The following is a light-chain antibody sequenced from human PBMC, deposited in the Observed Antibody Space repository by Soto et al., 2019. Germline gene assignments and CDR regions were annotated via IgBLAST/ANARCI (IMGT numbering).Light chain of an antibody. CDR2: GAS. J-gene: IGKJ4*01. CDR1: QSVSSSY. V-gene: IGKV3-20*01. CDR3: QQYGSSPRTKLT. Sequence: EIVLTQSPGTLSLSPGERATLSCRASQSVSSSYLAWYQQKPGQAPRLLIYGASSRATGIPERFSGSGSGTDFTLTISRLEPEDFAVYYCQQYGSSPRTKLTFGGGTNVDIK.